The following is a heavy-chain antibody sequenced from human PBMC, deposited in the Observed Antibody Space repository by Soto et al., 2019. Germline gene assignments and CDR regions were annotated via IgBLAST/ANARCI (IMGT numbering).Heavy chain of an antibody. Sequence: EVQLLESGGGLVQPGGSLRLSCAASGFTFSNYAMTWVRQAPGKGLECVSTINTSGGNTHYADSVKGRFSVSRDNSKNTLSLQMKSLRAEDTGVYYCTKEWKRNSWGQGTVVTGSS. CDR1: GFTFSNYA. CDR3: TKEWKRNS. CDR2: INTSGGNT. V-gene: IGHV3-23*01. J-gene: IGHJ4*02. D-gene: IGHD1-1*01.